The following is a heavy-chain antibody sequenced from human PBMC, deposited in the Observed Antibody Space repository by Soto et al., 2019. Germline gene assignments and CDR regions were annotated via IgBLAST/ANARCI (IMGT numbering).Heavy chain of an antibody. V-gene: IGHV3-23*01. Sequence: EVQLLESGGGLVQPGGSLRLSCAASGFTFSFCAMSWVRQAPGKGLEWVSSIRGSGGDTYYADSVRGRFTISRDNSDNTLYLQMNRLTVEDTAVYYCGKGHSASCYHFDYWGQGTLVTVSS. D-gene: IGHD3-22*01. J-gene: IGHJ4*02. CDR3: GKGHSASCYHFDY. CDR1: GFTFSFCA. CDR2: IRGSGGDT.